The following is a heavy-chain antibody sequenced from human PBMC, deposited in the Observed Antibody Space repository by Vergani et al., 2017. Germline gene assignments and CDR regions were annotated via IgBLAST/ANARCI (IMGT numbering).Heavy chain of an antibody. CDR2: IIPIFGTA. CDR3: AGFGSVWGNDSSGINET. V-gene: IGHV1-69*01. D-gene: IGHD3-22*01. Sequence: QVQLVQSGAEVKKPGSSVKVSCKASGGTFSSYAISWVRQAPGQGLEWMGGIIPIFGTANYAQKFQGRVTITADESTSTDYMELSSLRSEDTAVYYCAGFGSVWGNDSSGINETWGQGTTVTVSS. J-gene: IGHJ6*02. CDR1: GGTFSSYA.